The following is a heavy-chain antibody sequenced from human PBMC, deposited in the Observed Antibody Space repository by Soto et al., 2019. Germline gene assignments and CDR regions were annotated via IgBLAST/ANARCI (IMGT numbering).Heavy chain of an antibody. D-gene: IGHD3-3*01. J-gene: IGHJ5*02. Sequence: GASVKVSCKASGYTFTSYYMHWVRQAPGQGLEWMGIINPSGGSTSYAQKFQGRVTMTRDTSTSTVYMELSSLRSEDTAVYYCARDSITIFGVVISNWFDPWGQGTLVTVSS. V-gene: IGHV1-46*03. CDR2: INPSGGST. CDR3: ARDSITIFGVVISNWFDP. CDR1: GYTFTSYY.